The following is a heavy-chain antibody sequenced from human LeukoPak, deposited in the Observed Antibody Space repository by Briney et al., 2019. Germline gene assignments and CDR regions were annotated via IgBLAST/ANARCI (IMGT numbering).Heavy chain of an antibody. V-gene: IGHV4-34*01. CDR2: INHSGST. J-gene: IGHJ4*02. CDR1: GGSFSGYY. CDR3: ARRGYSYGFYYFDY. Sequence: SETLSLTCAVYGGSFSGYYWSWIRQPPGKGLEWIGEINHSGSTYYNPSLKSRVTISVDRSKNQFSLKLSSVTAADTAVHYCARRGYSYGFYYFDYWGQGTLVTVSS. D-gene: IGHD5-18*01.